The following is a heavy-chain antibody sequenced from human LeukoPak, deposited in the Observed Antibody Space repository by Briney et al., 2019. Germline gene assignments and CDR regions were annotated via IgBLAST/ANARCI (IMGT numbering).Heavy chain of an antibody. D-gene: IGHD6-19*01. CDR3: ATDFGVLAVAGTGTN. CDR1: GYTLTELC. V-gene: IGHV1-24*01. CDR2: FDPEDGET. J-gene: IGHJ4*02. Sequence: GASVKVSCKVSGYTLTELCMHWVRQAPGKGLEWMGGFDPEDGETIYAQKFQGRVTMTEDTSTDTAYMELSSLRSEDTAVYYCATDFGVLAVAGTGTNWGQGTLVTVSS.